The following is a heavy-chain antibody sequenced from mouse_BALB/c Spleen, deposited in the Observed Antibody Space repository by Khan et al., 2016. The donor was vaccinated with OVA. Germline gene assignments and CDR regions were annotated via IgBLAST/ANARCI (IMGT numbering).Heavy chain of an antibody. Sequence: VKLEESGPGLVQPSQSLSITCTVSGFSLTSYGVHWVRQSPGKGLEWLGVIWSGGTTDYNAAFISRRSISKDNSTSQVFYKMISLQDNDTAIYYCARNGDYVHWYFDVWGAGTTVTVSS. J-gene: IGHJ1*01. V-gene: IGHV2-2*02. CDR3: ARNGDYVHWYFDV. CDR2: IWSGGTT. D-gene: IGHD2-13*01. CDR1: GFSLTSYG.